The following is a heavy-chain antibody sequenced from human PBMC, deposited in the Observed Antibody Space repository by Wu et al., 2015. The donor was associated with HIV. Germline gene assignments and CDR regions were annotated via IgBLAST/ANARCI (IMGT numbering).Heavy chain of an antibody. V-gene: IGHV1-69*12. Sequence: QVQLVQSGAEVKKPGSSVKVSCKASGGTFSSYAISWVRQAPGQGLEWMGGIIPIFGTANYAQKFQGRVTITADESTSTAYMELSSLRSEDTAVYYCARGVAAELGNYYYMDVWGKGTTVTGLL. J-gene: IGHJ6*03. CDR3: ARGVAAELGNYYYMDV. CDR1: GGTFSSYA. CDR2: IIPIFGTA. D-gene: IGHD6-13*01.